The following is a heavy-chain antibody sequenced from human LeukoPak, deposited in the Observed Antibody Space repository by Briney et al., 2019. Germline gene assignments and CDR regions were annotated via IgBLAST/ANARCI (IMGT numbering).Heavy chain of an antibody. CDR1: GFTFSSYA. J-gene: IGHJ4*02. CDR3: ARISFRPY. Sequence: GGSLRLSCAASGFTFSSYAMHWVRQAPGKGLEWVAVISYDGSNKYYADSVKGRFSISRDNAKNTVYLQMNSLRADDTAVYYCARISFRPYWGQGTLVTVSS. V-gene: IGHV3-30-3*01. D-gene: IGHD6-6*01. CDR2: ISYDGSNK.